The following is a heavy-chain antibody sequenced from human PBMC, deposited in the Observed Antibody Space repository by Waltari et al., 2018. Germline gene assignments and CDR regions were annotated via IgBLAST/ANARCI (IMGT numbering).Heavy chain of an antibody. Sequence: EVQLVQSGAEVKKPGATVKISCKASGYTFTDYYMHWVQQAPGKGLEWMGRVDPEDGETIDAEKFQGRVTITADTSTDTAYMELSSLRSEDTAVYYCATFERITIFGVVIPFDYWGQGTLVTVSS. V-gene: IGHV1-69-2*01. CDR1: GYTFTDYY. CDR3: ATFERITIFGVVIPFDY. J-gene: IGHJ4*02. D-gene: IGHD3-3*01. CDR2: VDPEDGET.